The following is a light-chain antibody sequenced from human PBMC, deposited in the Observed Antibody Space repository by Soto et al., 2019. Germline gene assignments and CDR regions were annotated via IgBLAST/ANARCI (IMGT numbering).Light chain of an antibody. CDR3: QQRSDWPLT. CDR2: DAS. CDR1: QSISNY. V-gene: IGKV3-11*01. Sequence: EIVLTQSPATLSLSPGERATLSCGASQSISNYLAWYRQKPGQAPRLLIYDASNRATGIPARFSGSGSGTDFTLTISSLEPEDFAVIYCQQRSDWPLTFGGGTKVEIK. J-gene: IGKJ4*01.